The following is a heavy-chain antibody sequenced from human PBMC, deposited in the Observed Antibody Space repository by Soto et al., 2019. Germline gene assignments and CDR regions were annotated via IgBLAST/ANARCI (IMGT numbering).Heavy chain of an antibody. CDR2: ISYDGSNK. CDR1: GFTFSSYG. V-gene: IGHV3-30*18. CDR3: AKDGHGRYDAFDI. Sequence: GGSLRLSCAASGFTFSSYGMHWVRQAPGKGLEWVAVISYDGSNKYYADSVKGRFTITRDNSKNTLYLQMNSLRAEDTAVYYCAKDGHGRYDAFDIWGQGTMVTVSS. J-gene: IGHJ3*02.